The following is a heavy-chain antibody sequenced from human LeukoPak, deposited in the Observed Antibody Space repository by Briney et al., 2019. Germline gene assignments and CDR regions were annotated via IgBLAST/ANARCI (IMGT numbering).Heavy chain of an antibody. CDR2: VYYSGTT. CDR3: VRQNSDYYYYYLDV. V-gene: IGHV4-39*01. D-gene: IGHD1-7*01. J-gene: IGHJ6*03. CDR1: GGSVSSSSSY. Sequence: NSSETLSLTCTVSGGSVSSSSSYWAWIRKPPGRGLEWIGSVYYSGTTYYNTSLESRVTISEDTSRNRFSLMLSSVTAADTAVYYCVRQNSDYYYYYLDVWGEGTTVIVSS.